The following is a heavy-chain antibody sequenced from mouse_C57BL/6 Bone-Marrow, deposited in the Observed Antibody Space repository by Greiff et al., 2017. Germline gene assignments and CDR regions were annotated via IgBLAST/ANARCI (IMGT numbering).Heavy chain of an antibody. Sequence: EVQLVESGGGLVKPGGSLKLSCAASGFTFSSYAMSWVRQTPEKRLEWVATISDGGSYTYYPDNVKGRFTISRDNAKNNLYLQMSHLKSEDTAMYYCARPSYWYFDVWGTGTTVTVSS. V-gene: IGHV5-4*01. CDR1: GFTFSSYA. CDR2: ISDGGSYT. J-gene: IGHJ1*03. CDR3: ARPSYWYFDV.